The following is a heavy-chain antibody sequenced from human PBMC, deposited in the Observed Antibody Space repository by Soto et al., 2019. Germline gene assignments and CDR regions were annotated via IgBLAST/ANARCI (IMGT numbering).Heavy chain of an antibody. CDR3: ARRGNSNYYYGMDV. D-gene: IGHD2-15*01. J-gene: IGHJ6*02. CDR1: GYGFTSYW. Sequence: GESPKISCKGSGYGFTSYWISWVRQMPGKGLEWMGRIDPSDSYTNYSPSFQGHVTISADKSISTAYLQWSSLKASDTAMYYCARRGNSNYYYGMDVWGQGTTVTVSS. CDR2: IDPSDSYT. V-gene: IGHV5-10-1*01.